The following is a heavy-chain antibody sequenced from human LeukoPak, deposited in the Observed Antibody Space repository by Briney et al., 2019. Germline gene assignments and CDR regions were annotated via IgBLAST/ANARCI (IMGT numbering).Heavy chain of an antibody. J-gene: IGHJ3*02. CDR2: INHSGST. V-gene: IGHV4-34*01. CDR3: ARDCSSTSCYRAFDI. D-gene: IGHD2-2*01. Sequence: SETLSLTCAVYGGSFSGYYWSWIRQPPGKGLEWIGEINHSGSTNYNPSLKSRVTISVDTSKNQFSLKLSSVTAADTAVYYCARDCSSTSCYRAFDIWGQGTMVTVSS. CDR1: GGSFSGYY.